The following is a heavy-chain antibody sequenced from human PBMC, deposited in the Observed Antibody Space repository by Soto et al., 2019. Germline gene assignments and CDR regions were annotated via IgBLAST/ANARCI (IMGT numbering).Heavy chain of an antibody. V-gene: IGHV1-3*04. CDR1: GYSITCCA. J-gene: IGHJ5*02. D-gene: IGHD2-15*01. CDR3: ARDVRWTSGWFDP. Sequence: QVQLVQSGAEVKKPGASVKVSCKASGYSITCCAMHWVRQAPGQRLEWRGWINTVNGDTKYSEKFQGGVAVFRDTSATTASMESSSLRSEDTVVYYCARDVRWTSGWFDPWGQGTLIVVSS. CDR2: INTVNGDT.